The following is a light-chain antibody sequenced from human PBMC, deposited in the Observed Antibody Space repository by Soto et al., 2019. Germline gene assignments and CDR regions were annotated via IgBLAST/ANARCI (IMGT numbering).Light chain of an antibody. CDR3: AAWDDSLSGYVV. Sequence: QSVLTQPPSASGTPGQRVTISWSGSRSNIGSNYVYWYQQLPGTAPKLLIYRNKQRPSGVHDRFSGSKSGTSASLAISGLRSEDEADYYCAAWDDSLSGYVVFGGGTKLTVL. CDR1: RSNIGSNY. J-gene: IGLJ2*01. V-gene: IGLV1-47*01. CDR2: RNK.